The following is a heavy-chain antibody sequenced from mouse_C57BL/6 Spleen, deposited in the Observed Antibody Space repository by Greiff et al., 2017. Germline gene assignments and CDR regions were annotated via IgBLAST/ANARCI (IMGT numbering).Heavy chain of an antibody. V-gene: IGHV5-9-1*02. CDR2: ISSGGDYI. Sequence: EVQRVESGEGLVKPGGSLKLSCAASGFTFSSYAMSWVRQTPEKRLAWVAYISSGGDYIYYADTVKGRFTISRDNARNTLYLQLSSLKSEDTAMYYCTRDGYNAMDYWGQGTSVTVSS. CDR1: GFTFSSYA. D-gene: IGHD2-3*01. CDR3: TRDGYNAMDY. J-gene: IGHJ4*01.